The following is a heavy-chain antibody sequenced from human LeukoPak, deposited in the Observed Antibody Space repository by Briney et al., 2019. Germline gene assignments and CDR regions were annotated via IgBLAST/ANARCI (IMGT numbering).Heavy chain of an antibody. V-gene: IGHV1-69*02. CDR1: GGTFSSYT. CDR2: IIPILGIA. D-gene: IGHD2-2*01. Sequence: ASVKVSCKAPGGTFSSYTISWVRQAPRQGLEWMGRIIPILGIANYAQKFQGRVTITADKSTSTAYMELSSLRSEDTAVYYCVVVVPAAPVHDAFDIWGQGTMVTVSS. CDR3: VVVVPAAPVHDAFDI. J-gene: IGHJ3*02.